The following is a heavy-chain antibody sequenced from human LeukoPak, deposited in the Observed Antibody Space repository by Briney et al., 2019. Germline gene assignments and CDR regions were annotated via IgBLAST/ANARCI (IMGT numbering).Heavy chain of an antibody. CDR2: IYHSGST. CDR3: ARAAATPPGAFDY. Sequence: SETLSLTCTVSGGSISSGSYYWSWIRQPAWKGLEWIGYIYHSGSTYYNSSLKSRVTISVDRSKNQFSLKLSSVTAADTAVYYCARAAATPPGAFDYWGQGTLVTVSS. V-gene: IGHV4-61*10. CDR1: GGSISSGSYY. D-gene: IGHD2-15*01. J-gene: IGHJ4*02.